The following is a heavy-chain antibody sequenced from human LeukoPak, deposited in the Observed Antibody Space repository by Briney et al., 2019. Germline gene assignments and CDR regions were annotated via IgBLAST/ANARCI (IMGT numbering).Heavy chain of an antibody. CDR2: IWYDGSNK. CDR1: GFTFSSYG. D-gene: IGHD3-10*01. CDR3: AKFFLPYLAGGTGSR. Sequence: PGGSLRLSCAASGFTFSSYGMHWVRQAPGKGLEWVAVIWYDGSNKYYADSVKGRFTISRDNSKNTLYLQMNSLRAEDTALYYCAKFFLPYLAGGTGSRWGQGTLVTVSS. J-gene: IGHJ4*02. V-gene: IGHV3-33*06.